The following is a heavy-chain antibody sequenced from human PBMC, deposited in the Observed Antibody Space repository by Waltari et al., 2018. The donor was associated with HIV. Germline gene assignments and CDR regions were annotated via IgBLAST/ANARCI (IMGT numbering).Heavy chain of an antibody. D-gene: IGHD3-16*01. V-gene: IGHV1-2*02. J-gene: IGHJ4*02. CDR3: ARGEDVSLTHLPPGFRLEF. CDR2: INPDTGEP. Sequence: QTLLVQSESEVRAPGASVGLSCKASGDRFSNYFLYWLRQAPGPGLEWMCSINPDTGEPTYSHTFRTRVTRTRKTSSASTYVEMTRLTAADAATYFCARGEDVSLTHLPPGFRLEFWGKGSLVSVSS. CDR1: GDRFSNYF.